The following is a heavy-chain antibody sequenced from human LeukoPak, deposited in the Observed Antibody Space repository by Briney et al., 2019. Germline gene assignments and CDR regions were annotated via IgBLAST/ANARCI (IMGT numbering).Heavy chain of an antibody. D-gene: IGHD3-10*01. CDR3: ASVRRGFGESSKYYAYYYMGV. CDR2: IYYSGST. J-gene: IGHJ6*03. V-gene: IGHV4-38-2*02. CDR1: GYSMSSGYY. Sequence: SETLSLTCTVSGYSMSSGYYWGWIRQPPGKGLEWIGNIYYSGSTYYNPSLKSRVTISLDTSKSQFSLKLSSVTAADTAVYYCASVRRGFGESSKYYAYYYMGVWGKGTTVTISS.